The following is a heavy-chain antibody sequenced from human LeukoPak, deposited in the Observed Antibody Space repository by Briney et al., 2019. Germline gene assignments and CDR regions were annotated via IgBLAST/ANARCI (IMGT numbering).Heavy chain of an antibody. CDR2: INPNTGGI. Sequence: EASVKVSCKASGYTFTGYFLHWVRQAPGQGLEWMGWINPNTGGINYAQRFQGRVTMARDTSITTAYMELSRLRSDDAAVYYCARDYGLGYTTSWYYFGYWGQGTLVTVSS. J-gene: IGHJ4*02. D-gene: IGHD6-13*01. CDR3: ARDYGLGYTTSWYYFGY. V-gene: IGHV1-2*02. CDR1: GYTFTGYF.